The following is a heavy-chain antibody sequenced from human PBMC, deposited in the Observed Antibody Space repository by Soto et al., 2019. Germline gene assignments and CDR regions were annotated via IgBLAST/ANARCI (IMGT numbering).Heavy chain of an antibody. J-gene: IGHJ5*02. CDR3: ASSGYCTNGVCYPLFDP. D-gene: IGHD2-8*01. CDR2: IYYSGST. CDR1: GGSISSGDYY. Sequence: PSQTLSLTCTVSGGSISSGDYYWSWIRQPPGKGLEWIGYIYYSGSTYYNPSLKSRVTISVDTSKNQFSLKLSSVTAADTAVYYCASSGYCTNGVCYPLFDPLGQGTLVTVSS. V-gene: IGHV4-30-4*01.